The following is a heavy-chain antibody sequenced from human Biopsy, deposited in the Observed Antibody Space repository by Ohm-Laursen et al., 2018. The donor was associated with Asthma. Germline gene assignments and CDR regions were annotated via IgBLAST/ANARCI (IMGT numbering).Heavy chain of an antibody. CDR2: IRDKDNRYST. CDR3: ARDVMEWYLPAFDF. J-gene: IGHJ4*02. CDR1: GFTFSNVF. V-gene: IGHV3-72*01. D-gene: IGHD3-3*01. Sequence: SLRLSCAASGFTFSNVFIDWVRRAPGKGLEWVARIRDKDNRYSTEYAASVKGRFTVSRDDAKNSVYLQMNSLRPDDTAVYYCARDVMEWYLPAFDFWGQGTLVTVSS.